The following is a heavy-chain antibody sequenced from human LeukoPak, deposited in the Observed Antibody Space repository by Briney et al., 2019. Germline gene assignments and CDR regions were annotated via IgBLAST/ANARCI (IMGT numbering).Heavy chain of an antibody. CDR1: GFTFSSYW. Sequence: GGSLRLSCGASGFTFSSYWMHWVRQAPGKGLVWISRIDSDGSTTSYADSVKGRFTISRDNAKNTLYLQMNSLRAEDTAVYYCARGNYYGQDYWGQGTLVTVSS. D-gene: IGHD3-10*01. J-gene: IGHJ4*02. V-gene: IGHV3-74*01. CDR3: ARGNYYGQDY. CDR2: IDSDGSTT.